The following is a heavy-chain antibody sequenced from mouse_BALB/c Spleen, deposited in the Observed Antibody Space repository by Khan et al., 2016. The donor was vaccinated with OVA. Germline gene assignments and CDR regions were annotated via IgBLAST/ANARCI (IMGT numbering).Heavy chain of an antibody. CDR1: GYSITSGYA. Sequence: EVQLQESGPGLVKPSQSLSLTCTVTGYSITSGYAWNWIRQFPGNKLEWMGYISYSGGTSYNPSLKSRISITRDTSKNQFFLQLNSVTTEDTATYYCARGNYYGYYFDNWGQGTPLTVSS. CDR3: ARGNYYGYYFDN. J-gene: IGHJ2*01. D-gene: IGHD1-1*01. V-gene: IGHV3-2*02. CDR2: ISYSGGT.